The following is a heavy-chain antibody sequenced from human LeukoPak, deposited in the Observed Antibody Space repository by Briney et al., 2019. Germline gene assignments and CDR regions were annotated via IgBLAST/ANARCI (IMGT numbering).Heavy chain of an antibody. D-gene: IGHD6-6*01. CDR3: ARDVGTSSNWYDP. J-gene: IGHJ5*02. CDR2: ISSSGSTI. Sequence: KPGGSLRLSCAASGFTFSDYYMSWIRQAPGKGLEWVSYISSSGSTIYYADSVRGRFTISRDNTKNSLFLQMNNLRAEDTAIYYCARDVGTSSNWYDPWGQGTLVTVSS. V-gene: IGHV3-11*04. CDR1: GFTFSDYY.